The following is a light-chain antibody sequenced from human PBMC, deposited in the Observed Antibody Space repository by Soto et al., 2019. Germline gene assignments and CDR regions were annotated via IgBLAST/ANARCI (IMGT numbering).Light chain of an antibody. Sequence: VMTQSPATLSLSPGERATLSCRASQSVSSYLAWYQQKPGQAPRLLIYDASNRATGIPARFSGSGSGTDFTLTISSLEPEDFAVYYCQQRSNWPPWTFGQGTKV. CDR3: QQRSNWPPWT. CDR2: DAS. J-gene: IGKJ1*01. V-gene: IGKV3-11*01. CDR1: QSVSSY.